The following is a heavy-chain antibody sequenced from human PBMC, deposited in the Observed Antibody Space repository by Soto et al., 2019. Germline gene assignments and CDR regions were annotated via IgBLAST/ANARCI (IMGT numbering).Heavy chain of an antibody. Sequence: EVQLVESGGGLVQPGGSLRLSCAASGFTFSSYWMHWVRQAPGKGLVWVSRINTDGSSTSYADSVKGRFTISRDNAENKLYLQMNSLRVEDTAIYYCAREPPGRAGAGATDYWGQGTLVTVSS. CDR2: INTDGSST. CDR1: GFTFSSYW. D-gene: IGHD1-26*01. J-gene: IGHJ4*02. V-gene: IGHV3-74*01. CDR3: AREPPGRAGAGATDY.